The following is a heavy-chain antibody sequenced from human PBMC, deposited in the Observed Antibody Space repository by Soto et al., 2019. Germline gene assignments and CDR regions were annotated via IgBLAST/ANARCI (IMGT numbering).Heavy chain of an antibody. Sequence: QVQLVESGGGLVKPGGSLRLSCAASGFTFSDYYMSWIRQAPGKGLEWVSYISSSGSTIYYADSVKGRFTISRDNAKNLPYQQVNSPGGEEAARYYYARGNGKGIAAADYSDGMDVWGQGTTVTVSS. CDR3: ARGNGKGIAAADYSDGMDV. J-gene: IGHJ6*02. D-gene: IGHD6-13*01. V-gene: IGHV3-11*01. CDR1: GFTFSDYY. CDR2: ISSSGSTI.